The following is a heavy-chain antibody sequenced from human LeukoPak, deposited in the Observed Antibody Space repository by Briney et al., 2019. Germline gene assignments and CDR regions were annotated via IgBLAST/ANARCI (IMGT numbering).Heavy chain of an antibody. CDR3: AKDLRQYGSGSHLDY. Sequence: GGSLRLSCAAFGFTFSSYAMSWVRQAPGKGLEWVSTISSTGGSTYYADSVKGRFTISRDTSKSTLYLQVNSLRAEDTAVYYCAKDLRQYGSGSHLDYWGQGALVTVSS. V-gene: IGHV3-23*01. CDR1: GFTFSSYA. J-gene: IGHJ4*02. CDR2: ISSTGGST. D-gene: IGHD3-10*01.